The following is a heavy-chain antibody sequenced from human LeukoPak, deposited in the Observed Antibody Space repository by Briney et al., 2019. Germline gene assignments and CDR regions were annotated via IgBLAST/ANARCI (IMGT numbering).Heavy chain of an antibody. J-gene: IGHJ5*02. D-gene: IGHD3-22*01. CDR2: ISGSGGST. CDR1: GFTFSSYA. Sequence: PGASLRLSCAASGFTFSSYAMRWVRQAPGKGLEWVSAISGSGGSTYYADSVKGRFTISRDNSKNTLYLQMNSLRAEDTAVYYCAKDPNYYDSSESFEPWGQGTLVTVSS. CDR3: AKDPNYYDSSESFEP. V-gene: IGHV3-23*01.